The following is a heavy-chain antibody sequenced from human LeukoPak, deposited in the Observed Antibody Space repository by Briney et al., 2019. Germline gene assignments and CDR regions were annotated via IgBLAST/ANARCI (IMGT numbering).Heavy chain of an antibody. CDR3: ARGDYYDSSGYYKAEDYYYYGMDV. J-gene: IGHJ6*02. V-gene: IGHV1-46*01. CDR2: INPSGGST. Sequence: ASVKVSCKASGYTFTSYYMHWVRQAPGQGLEGMGIINPSGGSTSYAQKFQGRVTMTRDTSTSTVYMELSSLRSEDTAVYYCARGDYYDSSGYYKAEDYYYYGMDVWGQGTTVTVSS. D-gene: IGHD3-22*01. CDR1: GYTFTSYY.